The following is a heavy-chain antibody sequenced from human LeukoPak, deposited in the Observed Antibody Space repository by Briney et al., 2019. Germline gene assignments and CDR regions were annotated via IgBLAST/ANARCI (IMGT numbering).Heavy chain of an antibody. CDR1: GFTFSSYS. V-gene: IGHV3-48*04. CDR3: ARDPDSTVATMLGL. CDR2: ISSSSSTI. Sequence: PGGSLRLSCTACGFTFSSYSKNWVRQAPGKGLEWISYISSSSSTIYYADSVKGRFTISRDNAKNSLYLQMNSLRAEDTAVYYCARDPDSTVATMLGLWGRRTLVTVSS. D-gene: IGHD5-12*01. J-gene: IGHJ2*01.